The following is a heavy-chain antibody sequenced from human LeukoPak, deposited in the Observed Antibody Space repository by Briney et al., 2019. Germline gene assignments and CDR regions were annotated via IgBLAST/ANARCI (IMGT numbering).Heavy chain of an antibody. D-gene: IGHD2-15*01. Sequence: GGSLRLSCAASGFTFSSYSINSVPQAPGGGLEWLAHIKESGSEKYYVDSVKGRFTISRDNAKNSLYLQMNSLRVEDTAVYYCARGWGERGKCRGGTCNNPQFDYWGRGTLVTVSS. CDR3: ARGWGERGKCRGGTCNNPQFDY. CDR1: GFTFSSYS. V-gene: IGHV3-7*01. J-gene: IGHJ4*02. CDR2: IKESGSEK.